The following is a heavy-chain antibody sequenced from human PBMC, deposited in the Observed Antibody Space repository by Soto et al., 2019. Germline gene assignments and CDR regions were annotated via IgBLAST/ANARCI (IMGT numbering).Heavy chain of an antibody. CDR2: INHSGST. Sequence: SETLSLTCAVYGGSFSGYYWSWIRQPPGKGLEWIGEINHSGSTNYNPSLKSRVTISVDTSKNQFSLKLSSVTAADTAVYYCARVMYSSSPLEHDDWGQGTLVTVSS. J-gene: IGHJ4*02. CDR1: GGSFSGYY. V-gene: IGHV4-34*01. CDR3: ARVMYSSSPLEHDD. D-gene: IGHD6-6*01.